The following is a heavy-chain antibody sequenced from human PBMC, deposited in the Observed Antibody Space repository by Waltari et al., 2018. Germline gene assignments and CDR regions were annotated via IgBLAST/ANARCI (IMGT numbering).Heavy chain of an antibody. Sequence: QVQLQQWGAGLLKPSETLSLTCAVYGGSFSGYYWSWLRQPPGKGLEWIGEINHSGSTNYNPSLKSRVTISVDTSKNQFSLKLSSVTAADTAVYYCARVKGYCSGGSCPYHYNGMDVWGQGTTVTVSS. CDR2: INHSGST. J-gene: IGHJ6*02. D-gene: IGHD2-15*01. CDR1: GGSFSGYY. CDR3: ARVKGYCSGGSCPYHYNGMDV. V-gene: IGHV4-34*01.